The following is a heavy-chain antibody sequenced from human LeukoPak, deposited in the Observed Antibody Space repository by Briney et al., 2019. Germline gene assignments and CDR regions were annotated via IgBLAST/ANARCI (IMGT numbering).Heavy chain of an antibody. J-gene: IGHJ4*02. CDR2: IYYSGST. D-gene: IGHD6-19*01. V-gene: IGHV4-59*12. CDR1: GGSISSYY. Sequence: KTSETLSLTCTVSGGSISSYYWNWIRQPPGKGLEWIGYIYYSGSTNYNPSLKSRATISVDTSKNQLSLQLSSVTAADTAEYYCARGTEKIVAVAGSWGQGTLVTVSS. CDR3: ARGTEKIVAVAGS.